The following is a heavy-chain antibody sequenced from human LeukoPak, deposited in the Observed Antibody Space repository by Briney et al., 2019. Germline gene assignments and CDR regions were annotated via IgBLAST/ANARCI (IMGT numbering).Heavy chain of an antibody. J-gene: IGHJ4*02. V-gene: IGHV1-69*04. D-gene: IGHD3-10*01. CDR2: IIPIFGIA. CDR1: GGTFSSYA. CDR3: ARGNYGSGSYYKFDY. Sequence: GASVKVSCKASGGTFSSYAISWVRQAPGQGLEWMGRIIPIFGIANYAQKFQGRVTITADKSTSTAYMELSSLRSEDTAVYYCARGNYGSGSYYKFDYWGQGTLVTVSS.